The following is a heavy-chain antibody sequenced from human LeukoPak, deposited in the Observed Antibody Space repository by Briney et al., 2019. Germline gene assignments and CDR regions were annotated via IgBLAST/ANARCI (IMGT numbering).Heavy chain of an antibody. CDR2: INAGNGNT. D-gene: IGHD3-10*01. Sequence: ASVKVSCKASGYTFTSYAMHWVRQAPGQRLEWMGWINAGNGNTKYSQKFQGRVTMTTDTSTSTAYMELRSLRSDDTAVYYCARRYGSGSWYYYYYMDVWGKGTTVTVSS. CDR1: GYTFTSYA. J-gene: IGHJ6*03. V-gene: IGHV1-3*01. CDR3: ARRYGSGSWYYYYYMDV.